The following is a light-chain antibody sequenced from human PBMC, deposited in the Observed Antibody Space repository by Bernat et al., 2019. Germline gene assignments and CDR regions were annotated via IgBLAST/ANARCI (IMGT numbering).Light chain of an antibody. CDR2: GVS. CDR1: QSIISW. J-gene: IGKJ2*01. Sequence: DMQMTQSPSTLSASVGDRVTITCRASQSIISWLAWYQQKPGKAPRLLIYGVSTLESGVPSRFSGGGSGTEFTLTISSLQPEDFATYYYQQYNSDLHVTFGQGTKLEIK. CDR3: QQYNSDLHVT. V-gene: IGKV1-5*03.